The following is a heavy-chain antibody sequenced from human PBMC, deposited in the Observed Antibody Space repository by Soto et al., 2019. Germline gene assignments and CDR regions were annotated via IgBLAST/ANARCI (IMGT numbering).Heavy chain of an antibody. CDR1: GGTFSSYA. Sequence: SVKVSCKASGGTFSSYAISWVRQAPGQGLEWMGGIIPIFGTANYAQKFQGRVTITADKSTSTAYMELSSLRSEDTTAHYCASSRGTRQGYYYYGMDGWGQGTTVTVSS. CDR3: ASSRGTRQGYYYYGMDG. J-gene: IGHJ6*02. CDR2: IIPIFGTA. V-gene: IGHV1-69*06. D-gene: IGHD3-10*01.